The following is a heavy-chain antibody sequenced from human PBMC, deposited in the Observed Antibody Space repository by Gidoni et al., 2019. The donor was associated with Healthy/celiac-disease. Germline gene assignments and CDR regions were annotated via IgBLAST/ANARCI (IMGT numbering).Heavy chain of an antibody. CDR2: ISGSGDST. CDR3: AKVNVDTAMVDRSYFDY. CDR1: GFTFSTYA. D-gene: IGHD5-18*01. J-gene: IGHJ4*02. V-gene: IGHV3-23*01. Sequence: EVQLLESGGGLVQPGGSLRPSCAASGFTFSTYAMSWVRQAPGKGLEWVSAISGSGDSTYYADSVKGRFTISRDNSKNTLYLQMNSLRAEDTAVYYCAKVNVDTAMVDRSYFDYWGQGTLVTVSS.